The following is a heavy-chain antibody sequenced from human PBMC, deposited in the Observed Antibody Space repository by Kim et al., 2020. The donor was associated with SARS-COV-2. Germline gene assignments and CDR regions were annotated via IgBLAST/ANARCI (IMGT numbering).Heavy chain of an antibody. V-gene: IGHV4-39*02. Sequence: SETLSLTCTVSGGSIRDNNYYWGWIRQPPGKGLEWIGNIYYTGNTYYTPSLKSRVTISADTSKNQFSLKLSSVTAADTAVYYCARELGEDTGWPREDDY. D-gene: IGHD3-16*01. CDR2: IYYTGNT. CDR1: GGSIRDNNYY. J-gene: IGHJ6*01. CDR3: ARELGEDTGWPREDDY.